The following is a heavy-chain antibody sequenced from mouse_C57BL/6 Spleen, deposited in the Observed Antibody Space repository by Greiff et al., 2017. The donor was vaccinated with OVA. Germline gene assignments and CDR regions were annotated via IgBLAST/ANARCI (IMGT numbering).Heavy chain of an antibody. CDR1: GFTFSSYT. CDR2: ISGGGGNT. V-gene: IGHV5-9*01. Sequence: EVKVEESGGGLVKPGGSLKLSCAASGFTFSSYTMSWVRQTPEQRLEWVATISGGGGNTYYPDSVKGRFTISRDNAKNTLYLQLSSLRSEDTALYYCARRDYDGYYSFAYWGQGTLVTVSA. D-gene: IGHD2-3*01. J-gene: IGHJ3*01. CDR3: ARRDYDGYYSFAY.